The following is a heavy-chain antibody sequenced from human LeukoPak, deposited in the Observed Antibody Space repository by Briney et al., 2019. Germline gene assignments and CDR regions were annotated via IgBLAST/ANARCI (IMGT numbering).Heavy chain of an antibody. CDR2: ISGSGGST. CDR1: GFTFSSYA. CDR3: ARDTYLLVAATLWDY. V-gene: IGHV3-23*01. J-gene: IGHJ4*02. D-gene: IGHD2-15*01. Sequence: SGGSLRLSCAASGFTFSSYAMSWVRQAPGKGLEWVSAISGSGGSTYYADSVKGRFTISRDNSKNTLYLQMNSLRAEDTAVYYCARDTYLLVAATLWDYWGQGTLVTVSS.